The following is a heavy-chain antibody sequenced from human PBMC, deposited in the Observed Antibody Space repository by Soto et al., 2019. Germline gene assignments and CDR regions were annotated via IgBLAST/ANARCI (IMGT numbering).Heavy chain of an antibody. D-gene: IGHD3-9*01. Sequence: PSETLSLTCAVYGGSFSGYYWSWIRQPPGKGLEWIGEINHSGSTNYNPSLKSRVTISVDTSKNQFSLKLSSVTAADTAVYYCARVVRLRYFDWLSPYFDYRGQGTLVTVSS. CDR2: INHSGST. J-gene: IGHJ4*02. CDR3: ARVVRLRYFDWLSPYFDY. V-gene: IGHV4-34*01. CDR1: GGSFSGYY.